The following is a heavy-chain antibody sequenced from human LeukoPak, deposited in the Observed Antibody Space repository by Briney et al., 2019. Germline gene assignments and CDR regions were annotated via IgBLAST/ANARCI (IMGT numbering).Heavy chain of an antibody. CDR1: GYSFSSHD. CDR3: ARSRRMVRGVIAYFDY. CDR2: INPNSGGT. J-gene: IGHJ4*02. V-gene: IGHV1-2*06. D-gene: IGHD3-10*01. Sequence: ASVKVSCKASGYSFSSHDINWVRQAPGQGLEWMGRINPNSGGTNYAQKFQGRVTMTRDTSISTAYMELSRLRSDDTAVYYCARSRRMVRGVIAYFDYWGQGTLVTVSS.